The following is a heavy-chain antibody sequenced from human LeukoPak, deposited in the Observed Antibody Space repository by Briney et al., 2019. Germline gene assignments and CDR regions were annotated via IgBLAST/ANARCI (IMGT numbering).Heavy chain of an antibody. V-gene: IGHV4-39*01. CDR3: ARPGYYDNSGFNFDY. CDR2: INYSGYT. D-gene: IGHD3-22*01. CDR1: GGSISSSTVY. J-gene: IGHJ4*02. Sequence: SEILSLTCTVSGGSISSSTVYWGWIRQPPGKGLEWIGGINYSGYTYYNPSLKSRVTISVDTPKNQFSLKLSSVTAADTAVYYCARPGYYDNSGFNFDYWGQGTLVTVSS.